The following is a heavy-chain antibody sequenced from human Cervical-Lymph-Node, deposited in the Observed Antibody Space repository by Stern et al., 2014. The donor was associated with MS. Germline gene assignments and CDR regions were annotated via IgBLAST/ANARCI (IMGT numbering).Heavy chain of an antibody. V-gene: IGHV1-24*01. CDR3: ATHRGRVTYYYGMDV. CDR2: FDPEHGKT. J-gene: IGHJ6*02. D-gene: IGHD2-21*02. Sequence: QVQLVQSGAEVKKPGASVKVSCKVSGYTLSEISMHWVRQAPGKGLEWMGGFDPEHGKTRYAQKFQVRVTMAEDRSTDTAYMELSSLRSEDTAVYYCATHRGRVTYYYGMDVWGQGTTVTVSS. CDR1: GYTLSEIS.